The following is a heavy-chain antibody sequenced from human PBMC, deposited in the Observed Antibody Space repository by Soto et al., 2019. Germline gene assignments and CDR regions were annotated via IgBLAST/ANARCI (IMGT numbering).Heavy chain of an antibody. D-gene: IGHD6-19*01. CDR1: GYSFTSSW. CDR2: IDPSDSYI. CDR3: AKGGSSGWYPALY. V-gene: IGHV5-10-1*01. J-gene: IGHJ4*02. Sequence: PGESLKISCKGSGYSFTSSWITWVRQMPGKGLEWMGHIDPSDSYINQSPSFQGHVTISTDKSISTVYLQMNSLRAEDTAVYYCAKGGSSGWYPALYWGQGTLVTVSS.